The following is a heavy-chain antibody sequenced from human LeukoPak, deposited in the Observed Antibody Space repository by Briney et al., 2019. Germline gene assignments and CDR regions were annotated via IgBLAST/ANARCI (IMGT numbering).Heavy chain of an antibody. D-gene: IGHD6-13*01. J-gene: IGHJ4*02. Sequence: GGPLRLSCAASGLSFSDYGMHWVRQAPGKGLEWVAVIWSDGSNKYYADSVKGRFTISRDNSRETVDLQMNSLRVEDTAVYYCASAAGAYDNWGQGTLVTVSS. CDR1: GLSFSDYG. CDR3: ASAAGAYDN. CDR2: IWSDGSNK. V-gene: IGHV3-33*01.